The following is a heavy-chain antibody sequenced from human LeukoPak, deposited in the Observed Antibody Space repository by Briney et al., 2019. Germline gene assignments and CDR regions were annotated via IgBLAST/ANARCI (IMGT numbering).Heavy chain of an antibody. J-gene: IGHJ2*01. Sequence: PSETLSLTCSVSGGSISSYYWSWIRQPTGKGLEWIGYIHYTGSTNYNPSLKSRVTMSLDTSKNQFSMELTSVTAADAAVYYCARWNYFDNSGYYSDWYFDLWGRGTLVTVSS. CDR3: ARWNYFDNSGYYSDWYFDL. CDR2: IHYTGST. CDR1: GGSISSYY. D-gene: IGHD3-22*01. V-gene: IGHV4-59*08.